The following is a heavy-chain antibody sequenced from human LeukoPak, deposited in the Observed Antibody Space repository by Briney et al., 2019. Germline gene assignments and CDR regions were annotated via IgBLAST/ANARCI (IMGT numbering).Heavy chain of an antibody. D-gene: IGHD1-1*01. CDR2: IYHSGSP. Sequence: SGSLSLTCAVSGGSISSNDWCGWVRQPPGKGLEWIGEIYHSGSPNYNPSLESRVTISVDKSRNHFSLNLSSVTAADTAVYYCARVNINNWHSCDYWGQGTLVTVSS. V-gene: IGHV4-4*02. J-gene: IGHJ4*02. CDR1: GGSISSNDW. CDR3: ARVNINNWHSCDY.